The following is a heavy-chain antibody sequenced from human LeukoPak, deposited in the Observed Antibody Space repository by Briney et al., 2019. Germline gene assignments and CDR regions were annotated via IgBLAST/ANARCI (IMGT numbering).Heavy chain of an antibody. D-gene: IGHD1-26*01. CDR2: IRSTANNYAT. CDR1: GFAFSGSA. V-gene: IGHV3-73*01. Sequence: GGSLKLSCAASGFAFSGSAIHWVRQASGKGPEWVGRIRSTANNYATAYAASLKGRFTISRDDSKNTAYPQMNSLNTEDTAVYYCVIRLPHTSNCRFDYWGQGTLVTVSS. J-gene: IGHJ4*02. CDR3: VIRLPHTSNCRFDY.